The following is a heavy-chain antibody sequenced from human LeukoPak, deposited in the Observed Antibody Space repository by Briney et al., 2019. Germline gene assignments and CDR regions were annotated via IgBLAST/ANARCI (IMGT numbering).Heavy chain of an antibody. J-gene: IGHJ4*02. CDR2: INHSWGT. CDR3: AASLWFGIYPDY. CDR1: SGSFSGYY. V-gene: IGHV4-34*01. Sequence: SETLSLTCAVYSGSFSGYYWTWFRQPPGKGLEWIGEINHSWGTKYNPSLKGRVTISVDTSKNHLSLNLNSVTAADTAVYYCAASLWFGIYPDYWGQGTLVTVSS. D-gene: IGHD3-10*01.